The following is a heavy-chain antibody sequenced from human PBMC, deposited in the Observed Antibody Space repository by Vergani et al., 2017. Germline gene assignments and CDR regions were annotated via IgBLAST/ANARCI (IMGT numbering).Heavy chain of an antibody. D-gene: IGHD1-26*01. CDR2: IWYDGSNK. CDR1: GCTFSSYG. CDR3: ARAIVGATHYYYYYMDV. Sequence: QVQLVESGGGVVQPGRSLRLSCAASGCTFSSYGMHWVRQAPGKGLEWVAVIWYDGSNKYYADSVKGRFTISRDNSKNTLYLQMNSLRAEDTAVYYCARAIVGATHYYYYYMDVWGKGTTVTVSS. V-gene: IGHV3-33*01. J-gene: IGHJ6*03.